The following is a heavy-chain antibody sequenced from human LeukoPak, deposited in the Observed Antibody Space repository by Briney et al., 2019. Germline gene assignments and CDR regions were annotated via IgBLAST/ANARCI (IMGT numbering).Heavy chain of an antibody. CDR3: AREGYDSSGYPRLLDY. CDR1: GLTVSSNY. J-gene: IGHJ4*02. CDR2: LHAAGGT. V-gene: IGHV3-53*04. D-gene: IGHD3-22*01. Sequence: GGSLRLSCAASGLTVSSNYITWVRQPPGKGLEWVSVLHAAGGTYYADSVKGRFNISRHISKNTVYLQMNSLRAEDTAVYYCAREGYDSSGYPRLLDYWGQGTLVTVFS.